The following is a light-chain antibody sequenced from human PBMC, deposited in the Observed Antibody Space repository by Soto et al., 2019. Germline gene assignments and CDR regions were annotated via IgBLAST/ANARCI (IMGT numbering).Light chain of an antibody. CDR1: SSDVGGYNY. J-gene: IGLJ1*01. V-gene: IGLV2-14*01. CDR2: DVS. CDR3: YSYTSSSTYV. Sequence: QSALTRPASVSGSPGQSITISCTGTSSDVGGYNYVSWYQQHPAKVPKLMIYDVSNRPSGVSDRFSGSKSGNTASLTISGLQAEDEADYYCYSYTSSSTYVFGTGTQLTVL.